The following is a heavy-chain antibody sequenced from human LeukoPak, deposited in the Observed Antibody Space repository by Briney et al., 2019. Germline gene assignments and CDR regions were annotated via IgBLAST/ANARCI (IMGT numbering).Heavy chain of an antibody. J-gene: IGHJ4*02. Sequence: GGSLRPSCAASVFTFSSYWMSWVRQAPGKGLEWVANIKQDGSEKYYVDSVKGRFTISRDNAKNSLYLQMNSLRAEDTAVYYCARDPVTHFDYWGQGTLVTVSS. CDR2: IKQDGSEK. D-gene: IGHD4-23*01. V-gene: IGHV3-7*01. CDR1: VFTFSSYW. CDR3: ARDPVTHFDY.